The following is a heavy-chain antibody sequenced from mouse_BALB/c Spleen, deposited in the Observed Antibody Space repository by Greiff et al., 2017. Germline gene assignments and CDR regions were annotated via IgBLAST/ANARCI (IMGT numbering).Heavy chain of an antibody. V-gene: IGHV14-3*02. CDR2: IDPANGNT. Sequence: EVQLQESGAELVKPGASVKLSCTASGFNIKDTYMHWVKQRPEQGLEWIGRIDPANGNTKYDPKFQGKATITADTSSNTAYLQLSSLTSEDTAVYYCAFYRYGRPMDYWGQGTSVTVSS. D-gene: IGHD2-14*01. CDR1: GFNIKDTY. J-gene: IGHJ4*01. CDR3: AFYRYGRPMDY.